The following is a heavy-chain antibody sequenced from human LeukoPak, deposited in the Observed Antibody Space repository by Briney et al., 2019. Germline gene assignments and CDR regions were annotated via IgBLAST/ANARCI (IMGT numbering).Heavy chain of an antibody. CDR1: GGSFSGYY. V-gene: IGHV4-34*01. J-gene: IGHJ5*02. CDR2: INHSGST. Sequence: PSETLSLTCAVYGGSFSGYYWSWIRQPPGKGLEWIGEINHSGSTNYNPSLKSRVTISVDTSKNQFSLKLSSVTAVDTAVYYCARDWVPATAIHLNWFDPWGQGTLVTVSS. CDR3: ARDWVPATAIHLNWFDP. D-gene: IGHD2-21*02.